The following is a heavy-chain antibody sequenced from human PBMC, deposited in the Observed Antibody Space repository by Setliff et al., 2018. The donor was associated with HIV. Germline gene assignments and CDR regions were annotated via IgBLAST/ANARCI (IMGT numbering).Heavy chain of an antibody. CDR1: GASASTTGYY. CDR3: ATYLSDNYLDGAFDI. CDR2: TFYSGST. Sequence: SETLSLTCTVSGASASTTGYYWGWLRQSPGKGLQWIGATFYSGSTYYNPSLKSRVTISLDTSNNDFSLTLTSVTAADTALYFCATYLSDNYLDGAFDIWGRGTMVTVS. J-gene: IGHJ3*02. V-gene: IGHV4-39*02. D-gene: IGHD3-3*01.